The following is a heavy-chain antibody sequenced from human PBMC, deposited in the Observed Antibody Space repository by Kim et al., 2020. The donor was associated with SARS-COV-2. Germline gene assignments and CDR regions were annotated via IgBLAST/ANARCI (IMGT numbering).Heavy chain of an antibody. V-gene: IGHV3-33*05. CDR3: ARDMGIVVVQGMDV. CDR2: ISYDGSNK. J-gene: IGHJ6*02. Sequence: GGSLRLSCAASGFTFSSYGMHWVRQAPGKGLEWVAVISYDGSNKYYADSVKGRFTISRDNSKNTLYLQMNSLRAEDTAVYYCARDMGIVVVQGMDVWGQG. D-gene: IGHD2-2*01. CDR1: GFTFSSYG.